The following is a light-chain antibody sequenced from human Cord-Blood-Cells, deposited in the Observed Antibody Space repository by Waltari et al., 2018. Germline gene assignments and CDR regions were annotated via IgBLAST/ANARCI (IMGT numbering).Light chain of an antibody. V-gene: IGLV2-14*01. Sequence: QSPLTQPASVSGSPGLSITISCTGTSSAVGGYNYVPCYQQHPGKAPKLMIYDVSNRPSGVSNRFSGSKAGNTASLTISGRQAEYEADYYCSSYTSSSTVVFGGGTKLTVL. CDR2: DVS. CDR3: SSYTSSSTVV. J-gene: IGLJ2*01. CDR1: SSAVGGYNY.